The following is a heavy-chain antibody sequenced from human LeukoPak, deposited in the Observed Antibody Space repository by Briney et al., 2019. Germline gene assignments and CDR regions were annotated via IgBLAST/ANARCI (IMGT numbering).Heavy chain of an antibody. D-gene: IGHD2-2*01. V-gene: IGHV4-39*01. Sequence: PSETLSLTFTVSGGSISSSSHYWGWIRQPPGKGLEWIGSIYYSGHAYYNRSLKSRVTISVDTSKNQFSLNLSSVTAADTALYYCARLRSTSHDAFDIWGQGTMVTVSS. CDR2: IYYSGHA. CDR3: ARLRSTSHDAFDI. CDR1: GGSISSSSHY. J-gene: IGHJ3*02.